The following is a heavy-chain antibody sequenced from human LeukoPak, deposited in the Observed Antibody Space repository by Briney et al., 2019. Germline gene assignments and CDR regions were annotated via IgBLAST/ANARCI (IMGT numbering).Heavy chain of an antibody. D-gene: IGHD3-9*01. CDR3: ARGDDILTGYPYYFDY. CDR1: GYTFTSYG. Sequence: ASVKVSCKASGYTFTSYGISWVRQAPGQGLEWLGWISAYNGNTNYAQKLQGRVTMTTDTSTSTAYMELRSLRSDDTAVYYCARGDDILTGYPYYFDYWGQGTLVTVSS. CDR2: ISAYNGNT. V-gene: IGHV1-18*01. J-gene: IGHJ4*02.